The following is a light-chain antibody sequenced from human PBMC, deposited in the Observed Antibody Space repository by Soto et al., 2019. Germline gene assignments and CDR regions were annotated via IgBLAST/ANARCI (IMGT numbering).Light chain of an antibody. Sequence: QSALTQPASVSGSPGQSITISCTGTSSDVWSYNLVSWYQQYPGKAPKLMIYEGSKRPSGVSNRFSGSKSGNPASLTISGLQAEDEADYYCCSFAGSVLFGGGTKLTVL. J-gene: IGLJ2*01. CDR1: SSDVWSYNL. CDR3: CSFAGSVL. CDR2: EGS. V-gene: IGLV2-23*01.